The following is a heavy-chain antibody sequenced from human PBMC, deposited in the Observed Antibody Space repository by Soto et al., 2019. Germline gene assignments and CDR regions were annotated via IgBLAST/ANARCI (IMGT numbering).Heavy chain of an antibody. D-gene: IGHD2-2*01. CDR3: GVSTSCSKGCYFDY. CDR2: IYWDDDK. V-gene: IGHV2-5*02. J-gene: IGHJ4*02. Sequence: SGPTLVNHTQTLTLTCTFSGFSLNTSGVGGGWIRQPPGKALEWLALIYWDDDKRYSPSLKSRLTITKDTSKNQVVLTMTNMDPVDTATYYCGVSTSCSKGCYFDYWGQGTLVTVSS. CDR1: GFSLNTSGVG.